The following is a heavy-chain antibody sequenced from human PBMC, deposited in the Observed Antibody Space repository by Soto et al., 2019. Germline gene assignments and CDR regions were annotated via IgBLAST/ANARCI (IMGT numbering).Heavy chain of an antibody. CDR2: MNPNSGNT. CDR1: GYTFTSYD. V-gene: IGHV1-8*01. J-gene: IGHJ5*02. CDR3: ARDYAYYDFWSGYSRDNWFDP. D-gene: IGHD3-3*01. Sequence: QVQLVQSGAEVKKPGASVKVSCKASGYTFTSYDINWVRQATGQGLEWMGWMNPNSGNTGYAQKFQGRVTMTRKTSISTAYMELSSLRSEDTAVYYCARDYAYYDFWSGYSRDNWFDPWGQGTMVTVSS.